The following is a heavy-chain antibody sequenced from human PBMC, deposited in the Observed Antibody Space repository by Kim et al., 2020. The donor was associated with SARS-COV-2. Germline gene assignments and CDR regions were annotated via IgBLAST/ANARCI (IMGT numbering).Heavy chain of an antibody. D-gene: IGHD2-15*01. CDR3: ARNLYCSGGSCNY. Sequence: YAQKFQGRVTMTRDTSISTAYMELSRLRSDDTAVYYCARNLYCSGGSCNYWGQGTLVTVSS. V-gene: IGHV1-2*02. J-gene: IGHJ4*02.